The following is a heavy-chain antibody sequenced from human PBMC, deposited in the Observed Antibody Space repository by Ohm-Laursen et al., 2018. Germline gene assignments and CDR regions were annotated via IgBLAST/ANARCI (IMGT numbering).Heavy chain of an antibody. Sequence: SLRLSCAASGFAFSAYNMYWVRQAPGKGLEWVSAISGSGGSTYYADSVKGRFTISRDNAKNSLYLQMNSLRAADTAVYYCARSLGSAAFDYWGQGTLVTVSP. D-gene: IGHD6-13*01. CDR1: GFAFSAYN. J-gene: IGHJ4*02. CDR2: ISGSGGST. V-gene: IGHV3-21*01. CDR3: ARSLGSAAFDY.